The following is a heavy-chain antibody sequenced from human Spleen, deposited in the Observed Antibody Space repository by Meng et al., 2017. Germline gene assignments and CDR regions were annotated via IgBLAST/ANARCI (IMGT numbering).Heavy chain of an antibody. CDR2: IRSKGYGGTT. J-gene: IGHJ4*02. D-gene: IGHD6-13*01. V-gene: IGHV3-49*04. CDR3: VKGYSDSWYEGGLDH. CDR1: GFTFGDYA. Sequence: GESLKISCTASGFTFGDYAMNWVRQAPGKGLEWVALIRSKGYGGTTEYAASGKGRFTISRDDSKSIAHLQMNSLETEDTAVYYCVKGYSDSWYEGGLDHWGQGALVTVSS.